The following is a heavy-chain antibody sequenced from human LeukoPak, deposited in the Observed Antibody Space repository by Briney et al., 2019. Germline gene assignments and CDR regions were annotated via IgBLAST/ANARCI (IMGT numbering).Heavy chain of an antibody. CDR1: GASINSGGYF. D-gene: IGHD3-10*01. J-gene: IGHJ6*02. CDR2: IYSSGSM. V-gene: IGHV4-31*03. CDR3: ARAAFFGSGSYGMDV. Sequence: PSETLSLTCSVFGASINSGGYFWSWIRQHPEKGLEWIGYIYSSGSMFSNPSLRSRVTLSVDTSMNHSSLKLSSVTAADTAVYYCARAAFFGSGSYGMDVWGQGTTVTVSS.